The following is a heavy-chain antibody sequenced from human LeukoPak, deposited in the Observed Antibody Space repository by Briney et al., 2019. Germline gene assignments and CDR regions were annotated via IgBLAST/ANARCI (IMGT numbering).Heavy chain of an antibody. J-gene: IGHJ4*02. V-gene: IGHV1-18*01. CDR1: GYTFTSYG. CDR2: ISAYNGNT. D-gene: IGHD3-3*01. Sequence: ASVKVSCKASGYTFTSYGISWVRQAPGQGLEWMGWISAYNGNTNYAQKLQGRVTMTTDTSTSTAYMELRSLRSDDTAVYYCARMGLRFLEWLADDYRGQGTLVTVSS. CDR3: ARMGLRFLEWLADDY.